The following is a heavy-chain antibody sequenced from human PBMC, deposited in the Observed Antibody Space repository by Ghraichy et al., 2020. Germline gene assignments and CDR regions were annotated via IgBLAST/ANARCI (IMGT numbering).Heavy chain of an antibody. J-gene: IGHJ4*02. V-gene: IGHV4-30-2*01. CDR3: ARVAGSGSYYNFDY. CDR2: IYHSGST. D-gene: IGHD3-10*01. Sequence: LRLSCAVSGGSISSGGYSWSWIRQPPGKGLEWIGYIYHSGSTYYNPSLKSRVTISVDRSKNQFSLKLSSVTAADTAVYYCARVAGSGSYYNFDYWGQGTLVTVSS. CDR1: GGSISSGGYS.